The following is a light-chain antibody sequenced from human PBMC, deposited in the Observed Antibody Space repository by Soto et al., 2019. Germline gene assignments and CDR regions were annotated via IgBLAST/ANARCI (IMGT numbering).Light chain of an antibody. Sequence: PSTLSGSVGDRVTITCRASQTISSWLAWYQQKPGKAPKLLIYKASTLKSGVPSRFSGSGSGTEFTLTISSLQPDDFATFYCQQYKSYPSTFGQGTKVDIK. CDR2: KAS. CDR3: QQYKSYPST. J-gene: IGKJ1*01. V-gene: IGKV1-5*03. CDR1: QTISSW.